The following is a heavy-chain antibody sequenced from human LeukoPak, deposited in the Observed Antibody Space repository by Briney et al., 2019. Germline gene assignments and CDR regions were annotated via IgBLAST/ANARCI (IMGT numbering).Heavy chain of an antibody. D-gene: IGHD3-3*01. CDR2: ISSVSTYI. Sequence: GGSLRLSCAASGFTFSTFNMNWVRQAPGKGLEWVSAISSVSTYIYYADSVKGRFTISRDNAKNSLYLQMNSLRAEDSAVYYCARERNFYYFDYWGQGALVTVSS. CDR1: GFTFSTFN. J-gene: IGHJ4*02. CDR3: ARERNFYYFDY. V-gene: IGHV3-21*01.